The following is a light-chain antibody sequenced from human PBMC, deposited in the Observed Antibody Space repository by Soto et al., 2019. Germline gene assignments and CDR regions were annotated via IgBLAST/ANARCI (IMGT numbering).Light chain of an antibody. V-gene: IGLV2-8*01. CDR3: SSYAGTHIV. CDR2: DVS. Sequence: SALTQPPSASGSPGQSVALSCPGNSSDGGGYNYVSWYQQLPGKAPKLMIYDVSKRPSGVPDRFSGSKSGNSASLTVSGLQAADEADYYCSSYAGTHIVFGTGTKVTVL. J-gene: IGLJ1*01. CDR1: SSDGGGYNY.